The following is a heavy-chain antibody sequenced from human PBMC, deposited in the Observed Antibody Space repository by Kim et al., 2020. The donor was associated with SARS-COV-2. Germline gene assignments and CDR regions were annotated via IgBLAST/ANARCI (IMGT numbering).Heavy chain of an antibody. V-gene: IGHV3-7*03. J-gene: IGHJ4*02. CDR3: AVYGLPGTGIAFDN. D-gene: IGHD1-20*01. Sequence: VDSVKGRFTISRNNAEDSLYLQMNSLRAEDTAVYYCAVYGLPGTGIAFDNWGPGTLVTVSS.